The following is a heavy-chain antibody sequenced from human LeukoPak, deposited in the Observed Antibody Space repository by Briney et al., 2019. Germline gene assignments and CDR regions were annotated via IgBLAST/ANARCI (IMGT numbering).Heavy chain of an antibody. V-gene: IGHV4-59*01. J-gene: IGHJ4*02. Sequence: LETLSLTCSVSGGSISNYYWSWIRQPPGRGLEWMGYIYYRGSTKYNSSLKSRVTISVQTSNNQFSLKLSSVTAADTAVYYCARSSSILTIPTFDYWGRETLVTVSS. CDR2: IYYRGST. D-gene: IGHD5-24*01. CDR3: ARSSSILTIPTFDY. CDR1: GGSISNYY.